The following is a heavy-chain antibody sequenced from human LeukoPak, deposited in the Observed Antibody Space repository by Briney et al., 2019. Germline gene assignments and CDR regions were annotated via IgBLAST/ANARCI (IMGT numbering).Heavy chain of an antibody. CDR2: MYYSGST. V-gene: IGHV4-59*08. CDR1: GGSISGYY. J-gene: IGHJ3*02. CDR3: ARHFTYYYDSSGYPRDAFDI. D-gene: IGHD3-22*01. Sequence: KPSETLSLTCTVSGGSISGYYWSWIRQSPGKGLVWIGYMYYSGSTNYNPPLKSRVTMSVDMSKNQFSLKLSSVTAADTALYYCARHFTYYYDSSGYPRDAFDIWGQGTMVTVSS.